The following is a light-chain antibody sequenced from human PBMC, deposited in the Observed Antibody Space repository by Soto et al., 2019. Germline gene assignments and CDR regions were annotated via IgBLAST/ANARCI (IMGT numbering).Light chain of an antibody. V-gene: IGLV2-14*01. CDR2: EVN. Sequence: QSVLTQPASVSGSPGQSITISCTGTSSDVAFYNHVSWYQQHPGKAPKLLIYEVNNRPSGVSHRVSGSKSGNTASLTISGLQAEDEADYYCSSFASTHTYVFGTGTKVTVL. CDR1: SSDVAFYNH. J-gene: IGLJ1*01. CDR3: SSFASTHTYV.